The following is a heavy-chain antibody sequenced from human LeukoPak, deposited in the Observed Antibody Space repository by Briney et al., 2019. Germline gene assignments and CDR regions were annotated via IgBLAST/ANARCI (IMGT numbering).Heavy chain of an antibody. CDR3: ARDDSSGYYLHYDY. V-gene: IGHV1-8*01. J-gene: IGHJ4*02. D-gene: IGHD3-22*01. CDR1: GYTFTSYD. CDR2: MNPNSGNT. Sequence: ASVKVSCKASGYTFTSYDINWVRQAPGQGLEWMGWMNPNSGNTGYAQKFQGRVTMTRNTSISTAYMELSSLRSEDTAVYYCARDDSSGYYLHYDYWGQGTLVTISS.